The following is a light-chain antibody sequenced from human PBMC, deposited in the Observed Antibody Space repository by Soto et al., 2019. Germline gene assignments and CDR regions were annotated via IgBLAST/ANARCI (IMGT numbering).Light chain of an antibody. J-gene: IGKJ4*01. Sequence: EIVMTQSPATLSVSPGERATLSCRASQSLSRKLAWYQQIPGQPPRLLIYGASTRATGIPARFSGSGSTTEFTLTISSLQSEDFAVYYCQQYSNWPLTFGGGTKVDIK. CDR3: QQYSNWPLT. CDR2: GAS. CDR1: QSLSRK. V-gene: IGKV3-15*01.